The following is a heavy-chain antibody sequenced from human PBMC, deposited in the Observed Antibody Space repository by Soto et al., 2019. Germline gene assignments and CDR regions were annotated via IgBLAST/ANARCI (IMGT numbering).Heavy chain of an antibody. D-gene: IGHD3-22*01. CDR2: ISTTSSFT. V-gene: IGHV3-11*03. CDR1: GFTFSDYY. Sequence: GGSLRLSCAASGFTFSDYYMSWIRQAPGKGLEWVSYISTTSSFTNYADSVKGRFTISRDNAKNSLYLQMNSLRAEDTAVYYCSTSSSGYSWFLQHWGQGTLVTVSS. J-gene: IGHJ1*01. CDR3: STSSSGYSWFLQH.